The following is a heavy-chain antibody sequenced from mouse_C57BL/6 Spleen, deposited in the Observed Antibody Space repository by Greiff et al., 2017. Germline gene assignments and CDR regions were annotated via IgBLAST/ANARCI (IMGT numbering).Heavy chain of an antibody. V-gene: IGHV3-6*01. Sequence: EVQLQQSGPGLVKPSQSLSLTCSVTGYSITSGYYWNWIRQFPGNKLEWMGYISYDGSNNYNPSLKNRISITRDTSKNQFFLKLNSVTTEDTATYYCARRDEYYYAMDYWGQGTSVTVSS. CDR2: ISYDGSN. D-gene: IGHD3-3*01. CDR1: GYSITSGYY. J-gene: IGHJ4*01. CDR3: ARRDEYYYAMDY.